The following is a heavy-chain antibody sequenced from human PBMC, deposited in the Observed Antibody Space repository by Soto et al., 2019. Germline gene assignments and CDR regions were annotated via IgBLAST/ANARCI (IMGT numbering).Heavy chain of an antibody. Sequence: EVQLVESGGGLVQPGRSLRLSCAASGFTFDDYAMHWVRQAPGKGLEWVSGISWNSGSIGYADSVKGRFTISRDNAKNSLYLQMNSLRAEDTALYYCAKDNNSGDLFVVSWFDPWGQGTLVTVSS. V-gene: IGHV3-9*01. J-gene: IGHJ5*02. D-gene: IGHD4-17*01. CDR1: GFTFDDYA. CDR3: AKDNNSGDLFVVSWFDP. CDR2: ISWNSGSI.